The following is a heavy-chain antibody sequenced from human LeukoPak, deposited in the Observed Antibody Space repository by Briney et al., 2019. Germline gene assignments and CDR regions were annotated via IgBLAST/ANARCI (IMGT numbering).Heavy chain of an antibody. J-gene: IGHJ4*02. V-gene: IGHV4-39*07. CDR2: IYYSGST. D-gene: IGHD3-10*01. CDR1: GGSISSSSYY. CDR3: ARGAYYYGSGSYFFPAPAVNYFDY. Sequence: SETLSLTCTVSGGSISSSSYYWGWIRQPPGKGLEWIGSIYYSGSTYYNPSLKSRVTISVDTSKNQFSLKLSSVTAADTAVYYCARGAYYYGSGSYFFPAPAVNYFDYWGQGTLVTVSS.